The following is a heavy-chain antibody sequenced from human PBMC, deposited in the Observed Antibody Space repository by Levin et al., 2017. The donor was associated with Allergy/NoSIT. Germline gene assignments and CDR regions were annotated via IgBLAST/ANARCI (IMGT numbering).Heavy chain of an antibody. CDR1: GFTFSSYW. CDR2: INTDETIT. J-gene: IGHJ4*02. CDR3: ARVRTGYSDY. Sequence: GGSLRLSCVASGFTFSSYWMHWVRQAPGSGLVWVSQINTDETITTYADSVKGRFTTSRDNAKNTLYLQMNSLRDEDTAVYYWARVRTGYSDYWGQGSLVTVSS. V-gene: IGHV3-74*01. D-gene: IGHD3-9*01.